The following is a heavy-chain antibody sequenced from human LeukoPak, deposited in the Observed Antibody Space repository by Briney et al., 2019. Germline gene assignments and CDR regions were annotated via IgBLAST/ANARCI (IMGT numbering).Heavy chain of an antibody. Sequence: SVNVSCKISGGTFGSYGISWVQQAPGQGLAWGGRNIPIRGMTNYVQEFTGRVTITADTSTSTADIELSSHTSEDTAVSFCARGTYDGTFYVDSWGQGTLVIVSS. CDR3: ARGTYDGTFYVDS. V-gene: IGHV1-69*04. D-gene: IGHD3-16*01. CDR2: NIPIRGMT. CDR1: GGTFGSYG. J-gene: IGHJ4*02.